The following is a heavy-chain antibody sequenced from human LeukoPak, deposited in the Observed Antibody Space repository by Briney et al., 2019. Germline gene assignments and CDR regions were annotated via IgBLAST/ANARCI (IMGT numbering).Heavy chain of an antibody. CDR2: IRYDGSNE. J-gene: IGHJ4*02. CDR3: AKTWKPVATIHYFDY. CDR1: GFTFSSCG. Sequence: GGSLRLSCAASGFTFSSCGMHWVRQAPGKGLEWVAFIRYDGSNEYYADSVKGRFTISRDNSKNTLYLQMNSLRAEDTAVYYCAKTWKPVATIHYFDYWGQGTLVTVSS. D-gene: IGHD5-12*01. V-gene: IGHV3-30*02.